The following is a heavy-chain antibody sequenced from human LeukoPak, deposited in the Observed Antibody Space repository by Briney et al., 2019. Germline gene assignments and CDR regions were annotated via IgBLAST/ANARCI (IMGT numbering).Heavy chain of an antibody. Sequence: GGSLRLSCAASGFTFSSYDMHWVRQATGKGLEWVSAISGSGGSTYYADSVKGRFTISRDNSKNTLYLQMNSLRAEDTAVYYCAKVNEAQRITIFGVVIFDYWGQGTLVTVSS. CDR1: GFTFSSYD. CDR3: AKVNEAQRITIFGVVIFDY. J-gene: IGHJ4*02. D-gene: IGHD3-3*01. CDR2: ISGSGGST. V-gene: IGHV3-23*01.